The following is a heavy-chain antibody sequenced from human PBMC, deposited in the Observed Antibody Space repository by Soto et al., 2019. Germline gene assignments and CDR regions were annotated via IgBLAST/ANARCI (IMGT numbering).Heavy chain of an antibody. V-gene: IGHV4-61*01. J-gene: IGHJ3*02. D-gene: IGHD5-12*01. CDR3: ARDQAGYSGSTARNDAFDI. Sequence: SETLSLTCTVSGGSVSSGSYYWSWIRQPPGKGLEWIGYIYYSGSTNYNPSLKSRVTISVDTSKNQFSLKLSSVTAADTAVYYCARDQAGYSGSTARNDAFDIWGQGTMVTVSS. CDR2: IYYSGST. CDR1: GGSVSSGSYY.